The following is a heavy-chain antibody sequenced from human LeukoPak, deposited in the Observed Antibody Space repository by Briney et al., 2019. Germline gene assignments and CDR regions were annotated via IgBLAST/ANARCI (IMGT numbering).Heavy chain of an antibody. CDR2: IIPIFGTA. J-gene: IGHJ3*02. Sequence: ASVKVSCKASGGTFSSYAISWVRQAPGQELEWMGGIIPIFGTANYAQKFQGRVTITADESTSTAYMELSSLRSEDTAVYYCARVGTYYDFWSGPSAFDIWGQGTMVTVSS. CDR3: ARVGTYYDFWSGPSAFDI. D-gene: IGHD3-3*01. CDR1: GGTFSSYA. V-gene: IGHV1-69*13.